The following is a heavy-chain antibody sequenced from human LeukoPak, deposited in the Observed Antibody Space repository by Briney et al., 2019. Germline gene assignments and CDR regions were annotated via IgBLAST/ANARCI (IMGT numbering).Heavy chain of an antibody. CDR1: GFTFSNAW. CDR2: IKSKTDGGTT. Sequence: GGSLRLSCAASGFTFSNAWMSWVRQAPGKGLEWVGRIKSKTDGGTTDYAAPVKGRFTISRDDSKNTLYLQMNSLKTEDTAVYYCTTEGIYYGSGSYYWNFDYWGQGTLVTVSS. V-gene: IGHV3-15*01. D-gene: IGHD3-10*01. CDR3: TTEGIYYGSGSYYWNFDY. J-gene: IGHJ4*02.